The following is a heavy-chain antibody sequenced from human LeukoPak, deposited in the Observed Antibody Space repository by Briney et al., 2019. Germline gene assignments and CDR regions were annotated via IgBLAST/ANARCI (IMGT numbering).Heavy chain of an antibody. CDR3: ARGFPARRGAFDI. Sequence: GGSLRLSCTASGFTFSSYSLNWVRQAPGKGLEWVSYISNGNSPIYYADSVKGRFTISRGNAKNSLYLQMHSLRVEDTAVYYCARGFPARRGAFDIWGQGTKVTVSS. V-gene: IGHV3-48*01. CDR1: GFTFSSYS. D-gene: IGHD6-6*01. J-gene: IGHJ3*02. CDR2: ISNGNSPI.